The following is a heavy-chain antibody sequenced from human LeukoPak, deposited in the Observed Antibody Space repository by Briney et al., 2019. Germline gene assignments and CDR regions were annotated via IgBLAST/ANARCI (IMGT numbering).Heavy chain of an antibody. Sequence: GGSLRLSCAGSGFTLSSYWMHWVRQAPGKGLVWVSRINSDGSNTEYADSVKGRFTISRDNAKNTLYLQMNSLRAEDTAVYYCGRVGLTMIRTDAFDIWGQGAMVTVSS. CDR3: GRVGLTMIRTDAFDI. CDR1: GFTLSSYW. CDR2: INSDGSNT. V-gene: IGHV3-74*03. J-gene: IGHJ3*02. D-gene: IGHD3-10*01.